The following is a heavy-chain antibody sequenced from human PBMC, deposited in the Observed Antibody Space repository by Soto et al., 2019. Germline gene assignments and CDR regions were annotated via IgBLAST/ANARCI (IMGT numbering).Heavy chain of an antibody. CDR3: AKERVVAAKKTYYFDY. CDR2: ISYDGSNK. CDR1: GFTFSSYG. V-gene: IGHV3-30*18. J-gene: IGHJ4*02. Sequence: GGSLRLSCAASGFTFSSYGMHWVRQAPGKGLEWVAVISYDGSNKYYADSVKGRFTISRDNSKNTLYLQMNSLRAEDTAVYYCAKERVVAAKKTYYFDYWGQGALVTVSS. D-gene: IGHD2-15*01.